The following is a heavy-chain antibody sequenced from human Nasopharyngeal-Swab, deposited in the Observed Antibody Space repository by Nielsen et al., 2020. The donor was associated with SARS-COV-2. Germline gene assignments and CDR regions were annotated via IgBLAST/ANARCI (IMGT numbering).Heavy chain of an antibody. Sequence: SETLSLTCTVSGGSISSSSYYWGWIRQPPGKGLEWIGRIYTSGSTNYNPSLKSRVTISVDTSKNQFSLKLSSVTAADTAVYYCASETAAGTFYFDYWGQGTLVTVSS. CDR1: GGSISSSSYY. CDR3: ASETAAGTFYFDY. D-gene: IGHD6-13*01. V-gene: IGHV4-61*02. CDR2: IYTSGST. J-gene: IGHJ4*02.